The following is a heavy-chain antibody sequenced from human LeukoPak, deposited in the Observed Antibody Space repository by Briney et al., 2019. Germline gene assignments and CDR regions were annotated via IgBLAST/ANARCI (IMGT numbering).Heavy chain of an antibody. CDR3: ARSDGYGLVDI. D-gene: IGHD5-18*01. J-gene: IGHJ3*02. Sequence: PSETLSLTCSVSGASISSGSNYWGWIRQPPGKTLEWIGSIYSSGSTYYNSSLQSRVIIVIDTPKSQFSLTLSSVTAAETAVYYSARSDGYGLVDIWGQGTMVTVSS. CDR1: GASISSGSNY. CDR2: IYSSGST. V-gene: IGHV4-39*07.